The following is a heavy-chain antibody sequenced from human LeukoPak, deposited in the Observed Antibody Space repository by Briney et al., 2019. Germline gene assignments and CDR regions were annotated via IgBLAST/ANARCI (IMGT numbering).Heavy chain of an antibody. J-gene: IGHJ4*02. CDR2: ISGSGGST. CDR1: GFTFSSYA. D-gene: IGHD6-13*01. CDR3: AKTRSSGSWYGANDY. V-gene: IGHV3-23*01. Sequence: GGSLRLSCAASGFTFSSYAMSWVRQAPGKGLEWVSAISGSGGSTYYAYSVKGRFTISRDNSKNTLYLQMNSLRAEDTAVYYCAKTRSSGSWYGANDYWGQGTLVTVSS.